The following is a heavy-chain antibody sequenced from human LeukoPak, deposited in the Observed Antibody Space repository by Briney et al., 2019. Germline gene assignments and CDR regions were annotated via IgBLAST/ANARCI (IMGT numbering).Heavy chain of an antibody. CDR1: GFTFSDYG. CDR3: ASQATTPRNDY. CDR2: ISTDGSDK. J-gene: IGHJ4*02. V-gene: IGHV3-30*03. D-gene: IGHD5-12*01. Sequence: GGPLRLSCAASGFTFSDYGMQWVRQAPGKGLEWVALISTDGSDKDYADSVKGRFTISRDNSKNTLYLQMNSLRAEDTAVYYCASQATTPRNDYWGQGTLVTVSS.